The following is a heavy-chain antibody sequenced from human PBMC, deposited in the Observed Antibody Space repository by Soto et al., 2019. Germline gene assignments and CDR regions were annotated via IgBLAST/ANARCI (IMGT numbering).Heavy chain of an antibody. Sequence: GGSLRLSCAASGFTFSSYAMSWVRQAPGKGLKWVSAISGSGGSTYYADSVKGRFTISRDNSKNTLYLQMISLRAEDTAVYYFANVPLQGPPYSSSWSFFDYWGQGTLVTVSS. J-gene: IGHJ4*02. CDR3: ANVPLQGPPYSSSWSFFDY. CDR2: ISGSGGST. V-gene: IGHV3-23*01. CDR1: GFTFSSYA. D-gene: IGHD6-13*01.